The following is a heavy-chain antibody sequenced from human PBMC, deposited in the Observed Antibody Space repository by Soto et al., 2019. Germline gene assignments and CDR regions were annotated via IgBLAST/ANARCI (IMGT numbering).Heavy chain of an antibody. D-gene: IGHD4-17*01. Sequence: GESLKISCDGSGYSFTIYCIGLVLQMPGKGLEWMGIIYPGDSDTRYSPSFQGQVTISADKSISTAYLQWSSLKASDTAMYYCARPGDAAAFDIWGQGTMVTVSS. CDR2: IYPGDSDT. V-gene: IGHV5-51*01. CDR1: GYSFTIYC. CDR3: ARPGDAAAFDI. J-gene: IGHJ3*02.